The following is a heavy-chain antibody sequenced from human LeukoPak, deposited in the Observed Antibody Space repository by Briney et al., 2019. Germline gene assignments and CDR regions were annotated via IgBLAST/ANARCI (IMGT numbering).Heavy chain of an antibody. Sequence: SETLSLTCTVSGGSISSYYWSWIRQPPGKGLEWIGYIYYSGSTNYNPSLKSRVTISVDTSKNQFSLKLSSVTAADTAVYYCAREISPADSSSAFDYWGQGTLVTVSS. CDR1: GGSISSYY. V-gene: IGHV4-59*12. CDR2: IYYSGST. D-gene: IGHD6-6*01. CDR3: AREISPADSSSAFDY. J-gene: IGHJ4*02.